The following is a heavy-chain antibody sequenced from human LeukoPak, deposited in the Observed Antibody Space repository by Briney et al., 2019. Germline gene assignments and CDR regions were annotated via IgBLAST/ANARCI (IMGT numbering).Heavy chain of an antibody. Sequence: ASVKVSCKASGYTFTSYDINWVRQATGQGLEWMGWMNPNSGNTGYAQKFQGRVTMTRNTSISTAYMELSSLRSDDTAVYYCARSSHSEPRLDVLRFLEWLGDQLGGFDYWGQGTLVTVSS. J-gene: IGHJ4*02. CDR3: ARSSHSEPRLDVLRFLEWLGDQLGGFDY. CDR1: GYTFTSYD. V-gene: IGHV1-8*01. D-gene: IGHD3-3*01. CDR2: MNPNSGNT.